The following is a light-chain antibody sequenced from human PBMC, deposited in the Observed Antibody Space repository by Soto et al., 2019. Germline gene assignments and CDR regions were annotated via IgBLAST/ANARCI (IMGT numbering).Light chain of an antibody. CDR1: QSTGTW. CDR2: KAS. CDR3: QHYNNFPWT. J-gene: IGKJ1*01. V-gene: IGKV1-5*03. Sequence: DIQMTQSPSTLSASVGDRVTITCRASQSTGTWLSWYQQKQGKVPKLLIYKASNLESGVPSSISGSGSGTEFTITITRLQPDDFATYYCQHYNNFPWTFGQGTKVDIK.